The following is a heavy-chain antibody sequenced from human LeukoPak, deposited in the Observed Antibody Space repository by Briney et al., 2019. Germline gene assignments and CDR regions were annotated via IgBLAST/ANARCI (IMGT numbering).Heavy chain of an antibody. Sequence: PSETLSLTCTVSGGSISSNSHYWGWIRQSPGKGLEWIASYHGGSTYYNPSLKSRVAISVDTSKNQFSLKLSSVTAADTAVYYCARGFRGPNFDYWGQGTLVTVSS. D-gene: IGHD3-10*01. V-gene: IGHV4-39*01. CDR3: ARGFRGPNFDY. CDR1: GGSISSNSHY. J-gene: IGHJ4*02. CDR2: YHGGST.